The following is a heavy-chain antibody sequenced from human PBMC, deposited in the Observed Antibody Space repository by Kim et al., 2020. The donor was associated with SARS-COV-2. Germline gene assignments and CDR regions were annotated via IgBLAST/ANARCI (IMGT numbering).Heavy chain of an antibody. V-gene: IGHV4-59*01. CDR3: ARDARYGGWFDP. CDR1: GGSISTYY. Sequence: SETLSLTCTVSGGSISTYYWSWIRQPPGKGLEWIGYIYNSGSTNYNPSLKSRVTISVYTSKNQFSLKLSSVTAADTAVYYCARDARYGGWFDPWGQGTLVTVSS. CDR2: IYNSGST. J-gene: IGHJ5*02. D-gene: IGHD5-18*01.